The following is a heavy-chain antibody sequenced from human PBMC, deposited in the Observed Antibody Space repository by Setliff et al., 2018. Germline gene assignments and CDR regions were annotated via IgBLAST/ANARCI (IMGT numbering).Heavy chain of an antibody. CDR1: GGSMIGGHYY. CDR3: AREDGPNYYYYYMDI. J-gene: IGHJ6*03. V-gene: IGHV4-61*09. D-gene: IGHD2-8*01. CDR2: IQTSGTT. Sequence: PSETLSLTCTVSGGSMIGGHYYWSWIRQPAGKGLEWIGHIQTSGTTNYNPSLKSRVTISVDTSKNQFSLKLSAVTAADTAVYFCAREDGPNYYYYYMDIWGKGTTVTVSS.